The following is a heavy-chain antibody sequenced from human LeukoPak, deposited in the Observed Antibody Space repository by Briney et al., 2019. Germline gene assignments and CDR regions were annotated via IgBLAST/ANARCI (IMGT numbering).Heavy chain of an antibody. Sequence: GGSLRLSCAASGLTFSSYVMSWVRQAPGKGLEWVSGISGSGTNTYYADSVKGRFTISRDNSKNTLYVQMNSLRAEDTAIYYCAKNRRGCSSASCYGYYFDYWGQGIQVTVSS. D-gene: IGHD2-2*01. V-gene: IGHV3-23*01. J-gene: IGHJ4*02. CDR1: GLTFSSYV. CDR3: AKNRRGCSSASCYGYYFDY. CDR2: ISGSGTNT.